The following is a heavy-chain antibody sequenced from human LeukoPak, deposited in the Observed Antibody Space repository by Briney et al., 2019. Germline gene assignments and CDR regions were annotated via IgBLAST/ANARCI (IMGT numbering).Heavy chain of an antibody. J-gene: IGHJ3*02. CDR2: IGNSGGTT. CDR1: GFTVYSYT. Sequence: SGGSLRLSWAASGFTVYSYTSTWVRQGPGKGREWVSTIGNSGGTTYYEDSVKGRFTISRDNAKNTLYLHKSRLRAEDTDMYYCTKGALRGYSAPGASDIWGQGTMVTVSS. V-gene: IGHV3-23*01. CDR3: TKGALRGYSAPGASDI. D-gene: IGHD5-18*01.